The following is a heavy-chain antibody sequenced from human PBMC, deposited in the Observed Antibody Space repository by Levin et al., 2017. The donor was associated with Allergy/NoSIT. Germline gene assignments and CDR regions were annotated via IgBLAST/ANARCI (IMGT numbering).Heavy chain of an antibody. CDR2: ISSSSSYI. Sequence: GGSLRLSCAASGFTFSSYSMNWVRQAPGKGLEWVSSISSSSSYIYYADSVKGRFTISRDNAKNSLYLQMNSLRAEDTAVYYCARDGSGWYYFDYWGQGTLVTVSS. J-gene: IGHJ4*02. CDR1: GFTFSSYS. D-gene: IGHD6-19*01. CDR3: ARDGSGWYYFDY. V-gene: IGHV3-21*01.